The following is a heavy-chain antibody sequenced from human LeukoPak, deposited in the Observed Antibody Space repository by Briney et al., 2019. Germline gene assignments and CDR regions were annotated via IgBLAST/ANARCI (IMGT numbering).Heavy chain of an antibody. CDR2: IYPGDSDT. V-gene: IGHV5-51*01. CDR3: ALYDSSGLDY. CDR1: GSIFTSYW. Sequence: GGSLQISCEGSGSIFTSYWIGGGRQLPGKGLEWMGIIYPGDSDTRYSPSFQGQITISADKSISTAYLQWSSLKASDTAMYYCALYDSSGLDYWGQGTLVTVSS. D-gene: IGHD3-22*01. J-gene: IGHJ4*02.